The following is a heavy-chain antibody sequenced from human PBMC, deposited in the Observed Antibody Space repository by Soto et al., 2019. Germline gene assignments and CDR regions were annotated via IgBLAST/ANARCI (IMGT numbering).Heavy chain of an antibody. J-gene: IGHJ4*02. D-gene: IGHD4-17*01. CDR1: GGSINSYY. CDR3: ARNGYYFDY. Sequence: SETMALTCTVCGGSINSYYWSWIRQPPGKGLEWIGYIYYSGSTNYNPSLKSRVTISVDTSKNQFSLKLSSVTAADTAVYYCARNGYYFDYWGQGTLVTVSS. V-gene: IGHV4-59*08. CDR2: IYYSGST.